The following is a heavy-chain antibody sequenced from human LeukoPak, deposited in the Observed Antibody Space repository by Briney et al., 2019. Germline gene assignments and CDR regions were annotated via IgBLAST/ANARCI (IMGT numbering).Heavy chain of an antibody. Sequence: PSETLSLTCTVSGDSINSLDLWSWVRQPPGKGLEWIGEMYLSGTTHSNPSVKSRVTISIDKSKNQFFLNLSSVTAADTAVYYCASHHGYYDSSGYYYGWFDPWGQGTLVTVSS. D-gene: IGHD3-22*01. CDR2: MYLSGTT. CDR3: ASHHGYYDSSGYYYGWFDP. CDR1: GDSINSLDL. V-gene: IGHV4-4*02. J-gene: IGHJ5*02.